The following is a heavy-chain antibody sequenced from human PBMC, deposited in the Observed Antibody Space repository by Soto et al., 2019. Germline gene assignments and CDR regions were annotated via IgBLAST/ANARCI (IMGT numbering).Heavy chain of an antibody. V-gene: IGHV3-30-3*01. CDR1: GFTFSSYA. J-gene: IGHJ4*02. CDR2: ISYDGSNK. Sequence: QVQLVESGGGVVQPGRSLRLSCAASGFTFSSYATHWVRQAPGKGLEWVAVISYDGSNKYYADSVKGRFTISRDNSKNTLYLQMNSLRAEDTAVYYCARVHRLYFDYWGQGTLVTVSS. CDR3: ARVHRLYFDY.